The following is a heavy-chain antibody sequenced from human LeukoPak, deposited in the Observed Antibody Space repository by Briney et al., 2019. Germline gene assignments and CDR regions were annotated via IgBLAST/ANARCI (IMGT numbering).Heavy chain of an antibody. CDR3: ARFGELGWFDP. CDR2: ISGSGGST. D-gene: IGHD3-10*01. CDR1: GFTFSSYA. Sequence: GGSLRLSCAASGFTFSSYAMSWVRQAPGKGLEWVSAISGSGGSTYCADSVKGRFTISRDNSKNTLYLQMNSLRAEDTAVYYCARFGELGWFDPWGQGTLVTVSS. J-gene: IGHJ5*02. V-gene: IGHV3-23*01.